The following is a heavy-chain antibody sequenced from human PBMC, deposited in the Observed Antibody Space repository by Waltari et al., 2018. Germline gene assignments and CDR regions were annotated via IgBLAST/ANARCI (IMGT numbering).Heavy chain of an antibody. Sequence: EVQLVESGGGLVQPGWSLKLSCAASGFIFRYYWRSWVRQAPGKGLEWVASIKQDGSETYFVDSLKGRFTISRDNTENSMYLQMDSLRAEDTAHYYCARDSLATGYWYFDQWGRGTLVTVSS. CDR1: GFIFRYYW. D-gene: IGHD6-25*01. V-gene: IGHV3-7*01. J-gene: IGHJ2*01. CDR3: ARDSLATGYWYFDQ. CDR2: IKQDGSET.